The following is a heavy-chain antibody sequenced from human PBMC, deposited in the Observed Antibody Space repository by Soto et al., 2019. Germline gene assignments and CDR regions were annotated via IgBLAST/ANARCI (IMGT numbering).Heavy chain of an antibody. Sequence: QVQLVESGGGVVQPGRSLRLSCAASGFTFSSYGMHWVRQAPGKGLEWVAVIWYDGSNKYYADSVKGRFTISRDNSKNTLYLQMNRLRAEDTALSYCARDGEDILVVPAAIGWVPYYYYYMDVWGKGTTVTVSS. J-gene: IGHJ6*03. CDR3: ARDGEDILVVPAAIGWVPYYYYYMDV. D-gene: IGHD2-2*01. CDR2: IWYDGSNK. CDR1: GFTFSSYG. V-gene: IGHV3-33*01.